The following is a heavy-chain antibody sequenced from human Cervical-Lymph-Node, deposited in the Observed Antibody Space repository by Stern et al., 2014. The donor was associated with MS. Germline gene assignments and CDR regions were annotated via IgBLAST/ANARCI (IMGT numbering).Heavy chain of an antibody. D-gene: IGHD4-17*01. CDR1: GYTFRDYY. J-gene: IGHJ4*02. V-gene: IGHV1-2*02. Sequence: VQLLQSGAELKKPGASMKVSCQTSGYTFRDYYIQWVRQAPGQGLEYMGLINPNSGSTNYAQKFRGRVTMTSDTSINTAYLELNGLQSDDTAIYYCARDRYGDPFDYWGQGTLVTVSS. CDR3: ARDRYGDPFDY. CDR2: INPNSGST.